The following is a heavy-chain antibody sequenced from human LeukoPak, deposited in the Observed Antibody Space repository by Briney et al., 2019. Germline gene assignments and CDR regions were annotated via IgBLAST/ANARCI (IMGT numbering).Heavy chain of an antibody. V-gene: IGHV3-23*01. CDR2: ISGSGGST. D-gene: IGHD6-19*01. CDR1: GFTFSSCG. J-gene: IGHJ4*02. CDR3: AKEARIAVAGAHFDY. Sequence: GGTLRLSCAASGFTFSSCGMSWVRQAPGKGLEWVSAISGSGGSTYYADSVKGRFTISRDNSKNTLYLQMNSLRAEDTAVYYCAKEARIAVAGAHFDYWGQGTLVTVSS.